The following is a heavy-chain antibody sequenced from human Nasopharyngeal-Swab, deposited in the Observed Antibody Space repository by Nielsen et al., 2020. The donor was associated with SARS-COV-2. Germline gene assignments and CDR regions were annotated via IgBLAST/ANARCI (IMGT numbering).Heavy chain of an antibody. D-gene: IGHD6-13*01. Sequence: LRLSCAVSGGSISSGGYSWSWIRQPPGKGLEWVGYIYHSGSTYYNPSLKSRVTISVDRSKNQFSLKLSSVTAADTAVYYCARSKKQQLTLVDYWGQGTLVTVSS. V-gene: IGHV4-30-2*01. CDR2: IYHSGST. CDR3: ARSKKQQLTLVDY. J-gene: IGHJ4*02. CDR1: GGSISSGGYS.